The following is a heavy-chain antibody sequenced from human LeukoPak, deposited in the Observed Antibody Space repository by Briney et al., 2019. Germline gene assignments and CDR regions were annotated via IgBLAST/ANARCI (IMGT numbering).Heavy chain of an antibody. CDR2: ISGSGGST. D-gene: IGHD3-10*02. CDR1: GFTFNSYW. Sequence: GGSLRLSCAASGFTFNSYWMSWVRQAPGKGLEWVSAISGSGGSTYYADSVKGRFTISRDNSKNTLYLQMNSLRAEDTAVYYCAKMFGLRGYFDYWGQGTLVTVSS. V-gene: IGHV3-23*01. J-gene: IGHJ4*02. CDR3: AKMFGLRGYFDY.